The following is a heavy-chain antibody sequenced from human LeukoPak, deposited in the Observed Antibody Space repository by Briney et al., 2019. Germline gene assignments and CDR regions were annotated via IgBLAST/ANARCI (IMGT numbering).Heavy chain of an antibody. Sequence: PSETLSLTCTVSGGSVSSGSYYWSWIRQPPGKGLEWIGYIYYSGSTSYNPSLKSRVTISVDTSKNQFSLKLSSVTAADTAVYYCARDQGSGWNYYYYGMDVWGQGTTVTVSS. J-gene: IGHJ6*02. CDR3: ARDQGSGWNYYYYGMDV. CDR1: GGSVSSGSYY. CDR2: IYYSGST. V-gene: IGHV4-61*01. D-gene: IGHD6-19*01.